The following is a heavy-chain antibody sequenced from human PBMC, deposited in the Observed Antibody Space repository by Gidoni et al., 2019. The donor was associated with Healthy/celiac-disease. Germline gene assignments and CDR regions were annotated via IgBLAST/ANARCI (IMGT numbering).Heavy chain of an antibody. J-gene: IGHJ5*02. CDR2: IYHSGST. Sequence: QVQLQESGPGLVKPSGTLSITCAVSGGTLSRSNWWRRVRQPPGKGLEWIGEIYHSGSTTYTPSLKSLVTISVDKSKNQFSLKLSAVTAADTAVYYCARYRDRIMTHNWFDPWGQGTLVTVSS. D-gene: IGHD2-21*02. CDR1: GGTLSRSNW. CDR3: ARYRDRIMTHNWFDP. V-gene: IGHV4-4*02.